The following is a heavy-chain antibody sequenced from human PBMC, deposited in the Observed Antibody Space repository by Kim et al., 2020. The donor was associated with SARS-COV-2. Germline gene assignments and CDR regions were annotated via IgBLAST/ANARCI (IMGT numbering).Heavy chain of an antibody. CDR2: IIPILGIA. CDR1: GGTFSSYA. D-gene: IGHD3-3*01. V-gene: IGHV1-69*04. CDR3: ARGGESGVEWMYYYYGMDV. Sequence: SVKVSCKASGGTFSSYAISWVRQAPGQGLEWMGRIIPILGIANYAQKFQGRVTINADKSTSTAYMELSSLRSEETAVYYCARGGESGVEWMYYYYGMDVWGQETTVTVS. J-gene: IGHJ6*02.